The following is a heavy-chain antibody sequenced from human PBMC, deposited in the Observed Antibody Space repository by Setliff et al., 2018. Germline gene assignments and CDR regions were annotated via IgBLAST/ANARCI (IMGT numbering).Heavy chain of an antibody. J-gene: IGHJ4*02. Sequence: SETLSLTCAVYGGSFSDSHWSWIRQPPGKGLEWIGEIDQGGSTNYNPSLKSRVTISLDTSKNQFSLRLTSVTAADTAVYYCVRDSPYCVNGVCRGYWGQGTQVTVSS. CDR3: VRDSPYCVNGVCRGY. V-gene: IGHV4-34*01. CDR2: IDQGGST. D-gene: IGHD2-21*01. CDR1: GGSFSDSH.